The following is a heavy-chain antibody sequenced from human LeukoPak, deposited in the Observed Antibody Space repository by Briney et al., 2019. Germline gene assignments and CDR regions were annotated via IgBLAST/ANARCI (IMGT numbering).Heavy chain of an antibody. V-gene: IGHV1-18*01. CDR2: ISAYNGNT. CDR1: VYTFTSYA. J-gene: IGHJ4*02. CDR3: ARVAAAAPFDY. Sequence: ASLKLSCKASVYTFTSYAISGVRHTPGQGLEWMGWISAYNGNTNYAQKLQGRVTMTTDTSTSTAYMELRSLRSDDTAVYYCARVAAAAPFDYWGQGTLVTVSS. D-gene: IGHD6-13*01.